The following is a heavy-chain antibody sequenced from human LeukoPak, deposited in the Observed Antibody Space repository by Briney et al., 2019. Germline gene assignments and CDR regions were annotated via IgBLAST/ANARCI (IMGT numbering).Heavy chain of an antibody. J-gene: IGHJ2*01. CDR2: IYYSGST. CDR3: ARRTDSGSWYFDL. D-gene: IGHD6-6*01. V-gene: IGHV4-59*01. Sequence: SETLSLTCTVSGGSIRNYYWSWIRQPPRLGPDWIGNIYYSGSTNYNPSLKSRVTISVETSKNQFSLNLSSVTAADTAVYYCARRTDSGSWYFDLWGRGTLVTVSS. CDR1: GGSIRNYY.